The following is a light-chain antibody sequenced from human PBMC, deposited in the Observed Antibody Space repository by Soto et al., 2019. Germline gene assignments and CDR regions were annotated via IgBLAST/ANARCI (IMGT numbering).Light chain of an antibody. CDR2: DVS. J-gene: IGLJ1*01. CDR1: NSDIGGYNF. V-gene: IGLV2-14*03. Sequence: QSVLTQPASVSGSPGQSITISCTGSNSDIGGYNFVSWYQHYPGKAPKLVIYDVSSRPSGISNRFSASKSGDTAFLTISGLQAEDESEYYCCSYTKWSTYVFGTGTKLTVL. CDR3: CSYTKWSTYV.